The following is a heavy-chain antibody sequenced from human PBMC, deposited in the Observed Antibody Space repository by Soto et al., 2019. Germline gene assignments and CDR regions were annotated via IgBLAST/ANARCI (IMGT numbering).Heavy chain of an antibody. D-gene: IGHD3-3*01. CDR3: FLGLAQGYYYAMDV. J-gene: IGHJ6*02. CDR2: ISHDERNE. V-gene: IGHV3-30*04. Sequence: GGSLRLSCTASGFAFSTYMMHWVRQAPGKGLECVATISHDERNEYFADSVKGRFTVSRDNFRNTLYLQMTSLRAEDTAVYYCFLGLAQGYYYAMDVWGQGTTVTVSS. CDR1: GFAFSTYM.